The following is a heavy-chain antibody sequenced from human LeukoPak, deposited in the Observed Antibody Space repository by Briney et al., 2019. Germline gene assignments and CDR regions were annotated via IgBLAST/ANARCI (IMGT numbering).Heavy chain of an antibody. CDR1: GYTFTSYG. V-gene: IGHV1-18*01. J-gene: IGHJ3*02. CDR2: ISAYNGNT. CDR3: ARDRRDGDARAFDI. Sequence: ASVKVSCKASGYTFTSYGISWVRQAPGQGLEWMGWISAYNGNTNYAQKFQGRVTITADKSTSTAYMELSSLRSEDTAVYYCARDRRDGDARAFDIWGQGTMVTVSS. D-gene: IGHD5-24*01.